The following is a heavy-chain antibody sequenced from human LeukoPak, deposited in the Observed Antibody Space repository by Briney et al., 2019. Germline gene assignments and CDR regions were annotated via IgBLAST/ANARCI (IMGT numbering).Heavy chain of an antibody. D-gene: IGHD6-13*01. CDR3: AKARPGIAAADY. V-gene: IGHV3-30*02. J-gene: IGHJ4*02. Sequence: AGGSLRLSCAASGFTFSSYGMHWVRQAPGKGLEWVAVIWYDGSNKYYADSVKGRFTISRDNSKNTLYLQMNSLRAEDTAVYYCAKARPGIAAADYWGQGTLVTVSS. CDR2: IWYDGSNK. CDR1: GFTFSSYG.